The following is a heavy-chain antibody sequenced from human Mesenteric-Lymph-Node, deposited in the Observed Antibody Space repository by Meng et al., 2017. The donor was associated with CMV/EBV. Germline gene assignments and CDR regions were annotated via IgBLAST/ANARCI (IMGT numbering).Heavy chain of an antibody. J-gene: IGHJ6*02. V-gene: IGHV4-34*01. CDR1: GGSFSGYY. D-gene: IGHD2-15*01. CDR2: INHSGST. CDR3: ARVGPPNRYCSGGSCYSGGGDYYYYYGMDV. Sequence: SETLSLTCAVYGGSFSGYYWSWIRQPPGKGLEWIGEINHSGSTNYNPSLKSRVTISVDTSKNQSSLKLSSVTAADTAVYYCARVGPPNRYCSGGSCYSGGGDYYYYYGMDVWGQGTTVTVSS.